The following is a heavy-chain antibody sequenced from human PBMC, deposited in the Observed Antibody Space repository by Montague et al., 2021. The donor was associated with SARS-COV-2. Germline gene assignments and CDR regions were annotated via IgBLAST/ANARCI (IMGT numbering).Heavy chain of an antibody. CDR3: AREAEIFGVVISPLFY. D-gene: IGHD3-3*01. J-gene: IGHJ4*02. V-gene: IGHV3-33*01. Sequence: SLRLSCEASGFTFSSYGMHLVRQAPGKGLEWVAVIWYDGSNKYYAYSXKGRFTISRDNSKSTLYLQMNSLRAEDTAVYYCAREAEIFGVVISPLFYWGQGTLVTVSS. CDR2: IWYDGSNK. CDR1: GFTFSSYG.